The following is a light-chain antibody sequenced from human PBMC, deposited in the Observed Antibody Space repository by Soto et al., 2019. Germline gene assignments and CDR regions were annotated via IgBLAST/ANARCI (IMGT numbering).Light chain of an antibody. CDR3: QKYNSYPLT. J-gene: IGKJ1*01. CDR1: QNIDSW. V-gene: IGKV1-5*03. CDR2: KAS. Sequence: DIQMTQSPSTLSASVGDRVTITCRASQNIDSWLAWYQQKPGKAPKVLIYKASGLQSGVPSRFSGSGSGTEFTLTISILQPDDFATYYCQKYNSYPLTFGQGTKVEIK.